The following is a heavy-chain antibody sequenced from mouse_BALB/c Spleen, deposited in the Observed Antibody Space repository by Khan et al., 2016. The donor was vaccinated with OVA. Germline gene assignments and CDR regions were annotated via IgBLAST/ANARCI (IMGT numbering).Heavy chain of an antibody. D-gene: IGHD1-1*02. V-gene: IGHV3-2*02. CDR3: ARNYGGYFDF. CDR1: GFSITSDYA. Sequence: EVQLQESGPGLVKPSQTLSLTCTVTGFSITSDYAWNWIRQFPGNKLEWMGFISYSGNTNYNPSLKSRISITRDTSTNQFFLQLTSVTTGDTATYYCARNYGGYFDFWGQGTTLTVSS. CDR2: ISYSGNT. J-gene: IGHJ2*01.